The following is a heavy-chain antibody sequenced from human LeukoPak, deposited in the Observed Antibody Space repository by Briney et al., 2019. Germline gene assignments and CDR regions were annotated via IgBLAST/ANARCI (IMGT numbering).Heavy chain of an antibody. CDR1: GFTFASPA. J-gene: IGHJ5*02. Sequence: ASVKVSCKASGFTFASPAVQWVRQARGQRLEWIGWIVVGSANTNYAQKFQERVTITRDMSTGTAYMELSSLRSEDTAVYYCAAFDAGDCGGDCPYFSFPWGQGTLVTVSS. CDR2: IVVGSANT. V-gene: IGHV1-58*01. CDR3: AAFDAGDCGGDCPYFSFP. D-gene: IGHD2-21*02.